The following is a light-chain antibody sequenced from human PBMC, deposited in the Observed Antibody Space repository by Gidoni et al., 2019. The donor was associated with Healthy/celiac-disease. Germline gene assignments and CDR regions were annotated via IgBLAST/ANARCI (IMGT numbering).Light chain of an antibody. CDR1: QSISSW. J-gene: IGKJ1*01. V-gene: IGKV1-5*03. CDR3: QQYNSYSPX. Sequence: DIQMTQSSSTLSASVGDRVTITCRASQSISSWLAWYQQKPGKAPKLLIYKASSLESGVPSRFSGSGSGTEFTLTISSLQPDDFATYYCQQYNSYSPXFXQGTKVEIK. CDR2: KAS.